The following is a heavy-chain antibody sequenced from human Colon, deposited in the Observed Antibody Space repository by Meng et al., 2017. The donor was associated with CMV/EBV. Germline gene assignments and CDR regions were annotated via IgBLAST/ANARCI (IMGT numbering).Heavy chain of an antibody. J-gene: IGHJ4*02. Sequence: QVALVGAGGDLVKPGGSLRLFCAASGFTFSDYYMSWIREAPGKGLEWVSYISSTSSYINYADSVKGRFTISRDNAKNSLYLQMNSLRAEDTAVYYCARVGGSGSYNFDYWGQGTLVTVSS. D-gene: IGHD3-10*01. V-gene: IGHV3-11*05. CDR3: ARVGGSGSYNFDY. CDR2: ISSTSSYI. CDR1: GFTFSDYY.